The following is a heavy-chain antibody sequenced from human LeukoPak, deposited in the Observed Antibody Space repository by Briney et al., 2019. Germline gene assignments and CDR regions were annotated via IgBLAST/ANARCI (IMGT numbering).Heavy chain of an antibody. D-gene: IGHD2/OR15-2a*01. CDR2: ISGSGDST. V-gene: IGHV3-23*01. J-gene: IGHJ4*02. Sequence: GGSLRLSCAASGSTFTTYAMSWVRQAPGKGLEWVSAISGSGDSTYYADSVKGRFTISRDNSKNTLYLQVNSLRAEDTAVYYCAKAHYIHFLDYWGQGTLVTVSS. CDR1: GSTFTTYA. CDR3: AKAHYIHFLDY.